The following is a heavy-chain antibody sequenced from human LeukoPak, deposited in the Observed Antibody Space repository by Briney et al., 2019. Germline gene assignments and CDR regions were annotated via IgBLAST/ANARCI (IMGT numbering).Heavy chain of an antibody. Sequence: SETLSLTCTVSGGSIGSSSYYWGWIRQPPGKGLEWIGSIYYSGSTYYNPSLKSRVTISVDTSKNQFSLKLSSVTAADTAVYYCASPSVGPKTYYYASSGYLVDYWGPGTLVTVSS. CDR3: ASPSVGPKTYYYASSGYLVDY. J-gene: IGHJ4*02. CDR2: IYYSGST. CDR1: GGSIGSSSYY. V-gene: IGHV4-39*01. D-gene: IGHD3-22*01.